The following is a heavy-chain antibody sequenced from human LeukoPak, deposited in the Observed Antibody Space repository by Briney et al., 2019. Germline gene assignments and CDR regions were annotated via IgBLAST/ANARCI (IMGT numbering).Heavy chain of an antibody. CDR2: INHSGST. CDR3: ARGPVSLVVRYFDY. J-gene: IGHJ4*02. D-gene: IGHD2-15*01. Sequence: SETLSLTCAVYGGSFSGYYWSWIRQPPGKGLEWIGEINHSGSTNYNPSLKSRVTISVDTSKNQFSLKLSSVTAADTAVYYCARGPVSLVVRYFDYWGQGTLVTVSS. V-gene: IGHV4-34*01. CDR1: GGSFSGYY.